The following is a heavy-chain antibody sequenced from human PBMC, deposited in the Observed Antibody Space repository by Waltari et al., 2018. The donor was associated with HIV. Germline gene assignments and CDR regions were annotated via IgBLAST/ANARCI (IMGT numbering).Heavy chain of an antibody. D-gene: IGHD3-10*01. Sequence: EVQLLESGGGLVQPGGSLSLSCAASGFTFSSYAMSWVRQAPGKGLEWVSAISGSGGSTYYADSVKGRFTISRDNSKNTLYLQMNSLRAEDTAVYYCAKSQGSGTYYYGMDVWGQGTTVTVSS. J-gene: IGHJ6*02. V-gene: IGHV3-23*01. CDR1: GFTFSSYA. CDR2: ISGSGGST. CDR3: AKSQGSGTYYYGMDV.